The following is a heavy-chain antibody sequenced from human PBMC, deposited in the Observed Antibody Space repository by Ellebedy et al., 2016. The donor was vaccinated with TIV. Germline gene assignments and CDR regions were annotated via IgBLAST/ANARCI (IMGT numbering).Heavy chain of an antibody. V-gene: IGHV3-72*01. CDR1: GFSFSDHY. J-gene: IGHJ6*02. D-gene: IGHD1-26*01. CDR2: TTKTGKRLTI. CDR3: ADVGAALGLDV. Sequence: AGSLRLSXAVSGFSFSDHYMNWVRQAPGKWPEWVALTTKTGKRLTIEYAASVKGRFTVSRDDLKKSVYLQMNNLKIEDTAVYYCADVGAALGLDVWGQGTTVTVSS.